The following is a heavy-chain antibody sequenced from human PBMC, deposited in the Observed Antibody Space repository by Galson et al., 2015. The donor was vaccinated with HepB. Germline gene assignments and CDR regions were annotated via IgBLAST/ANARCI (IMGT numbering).Heavy chain of an antibody. D-gene: IGHD3-10*01. Sequence: SLRLSCAASGFTFSRYSMTWVRQAPGKGLEWISYMTSSSSIIYYADSVKGRFTISRDNAKNSLFLQMNSLRDEDTAVYYFERESVRGITIFENWGQGTLVTVSS. CDR3: ERESVRGITIFEN. CDR1: GFTFSRYS. CDR2: MTSSSSII. V-gene: IGHV3-48*02. J-gene: IGHJ4*02.